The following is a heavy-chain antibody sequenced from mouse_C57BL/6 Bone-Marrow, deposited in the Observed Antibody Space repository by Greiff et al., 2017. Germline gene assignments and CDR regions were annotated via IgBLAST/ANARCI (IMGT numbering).Heavy chain of an antibody. CDR3: ARALGPHYFDY. D-gene: IGHD4-1*01. V-gene: IGHV3-6*01. CDR1: GYSITSGYY. Sequence: EVKLMESGPGLVKPSQSLSLTCSVTGYSITSGYYWNWIRQFPGNKLEWMGYISYDGSNNYNPSLKNRISITRDTSKNQFFLKLNSVTTEDTATYYCARALGPHYFDYGGEGTTLTVSS. J-gene: IGHJ2*01. CDR2: ISYDGSN.